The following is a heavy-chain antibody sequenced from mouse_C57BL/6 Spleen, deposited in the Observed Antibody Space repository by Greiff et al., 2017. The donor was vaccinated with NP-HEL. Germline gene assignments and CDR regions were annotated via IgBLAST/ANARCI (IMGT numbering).Heavy chain of an antibody. Sequence: QVQLQQPGAELVKPGASVKMSCKASGYTFTSYWITWVKQRPGQGLEWIGDIYPGSGSTNYNEKFKSKATLTVDTSSSTAYMQLSSLTSEDSAVYYCARSVNYYGSSFYAMDYWGQGTSVTVSS. CDR3: ARSVNYYGSSFYAMDY. D-gene: IGHD1-1*01. CDR1: GYTFTSYW. CDR2: IYPGSGST. J-gene: IGHJ4*01. V-gene: IGHV1-55*01.